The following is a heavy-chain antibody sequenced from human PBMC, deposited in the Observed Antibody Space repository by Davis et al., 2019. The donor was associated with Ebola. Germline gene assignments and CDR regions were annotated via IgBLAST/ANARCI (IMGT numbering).Heavy chain of an antibody. J-gene: IGHJ3*02. Sequence: GESLKISCAASGFTFSTYGMHWVRQAPGKGLEWVAVIWYDGSNKYYADSVKGRFTISRDNSKNTLYLQMNSLRAEDTAVYYCARDQREIIVVVPAAIDKDSVSSRLPDAFDIWGQGTMVTVSS. D-gene: IGHD2-2*01. CDR2: IWYDGSNK. V-gene: IGHV3-33*01. CDR1: GFTFSTYG. CDR3: ARDQREIIVVVPAAIDKDSVSSRLPDAFDI.